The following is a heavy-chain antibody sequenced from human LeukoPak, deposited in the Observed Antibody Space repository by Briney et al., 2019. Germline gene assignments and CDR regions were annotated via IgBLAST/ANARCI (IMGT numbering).Heavy chain of an antibody. CDR2: ISHSESS. D-gene: IGHD6-13*01. V-gene: IGHV4-59*01. CDR3: ARGHSTSWYYLDS. Sequence: SEPLSLTCTVSGGSIINYYWSWIRQPPGKGLEWIGYISHSESSNYNPSLKNRVTLSVDTSKNQFSLKLRFVTAADTAVYYCARGHSTSWYYLDSWGQGTLVTVSS. J-gene: IGHJ4*02. CDR1: GGSIINYY.